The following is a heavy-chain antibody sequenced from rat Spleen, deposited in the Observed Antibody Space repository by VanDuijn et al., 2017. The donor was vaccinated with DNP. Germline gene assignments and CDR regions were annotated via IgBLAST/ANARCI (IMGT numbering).Heavy chain of an antibody. CDR3: TSNPHIRTAASFDY. CDR2: ITSGSGNT. V-gene: IGHV5S13*01. J-gene: IGHJ2*01. D-gene: IGHD3-8*01. Sequence: EVQLVETGGGLVQPGRSLKLSCVASGFIFSNYGMHWIRQAPTKGLEWVASITSGSGNTYYRDSVKGRFSLFRYNAKSTLYLQVNSLRSDDPATYFCTSNPHIRTAASFDYWGQGVMVTVSS. CDR1: GFIFSNYG.